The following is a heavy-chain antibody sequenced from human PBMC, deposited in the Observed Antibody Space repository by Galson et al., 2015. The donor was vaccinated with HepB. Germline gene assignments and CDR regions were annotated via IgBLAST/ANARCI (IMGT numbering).Heavy chain of an antibody. CDR2: INAGNGNT. CDR3: AKEASITGTTGFDY. CDR1: GYTFTSYA. D-gene: IGHD1-20*01. Sequence: SVKVSCKASGYTFTSYAMHWVRQAPGQRLEWMGWINAGNGNTKYSQKFQGRVTITRDTSASTAYMELSSLRSEDTAVYYCAKEASITGTTGFDYWGQGTLVTVSS. V-gene: IGHV1-3*01. J-gene: IGHJ4*02.